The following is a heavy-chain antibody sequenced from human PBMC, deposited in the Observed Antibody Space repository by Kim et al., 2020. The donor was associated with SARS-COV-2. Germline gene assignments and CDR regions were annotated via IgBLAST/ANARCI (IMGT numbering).Heavy chain of an antibody. J-gene: IGHJ5*01. D-gene: IGHD3-10*01. V-gene: IGHV3-23*01. CDR2: ISDSGSVT. CDR3: AKPPTGAYGSGSPHDS. CDR1: GFTFSSYP. Sequence: GGSLRLSCAASGFTFSSYPMSWVRQAPGKGLEWVSTISDSGSVTYYVDSVRGRFIISRDNSKNTLYLQMNSLKIEDTAIYYCAKPPTGAYGSGSPHDSWGQGTLVTVSS.